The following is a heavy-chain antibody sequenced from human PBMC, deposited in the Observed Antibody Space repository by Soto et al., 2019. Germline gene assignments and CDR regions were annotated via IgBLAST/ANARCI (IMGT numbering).Heavy chain of an antibody. Sequence: PGGSLRLSCAASGFTFSSYSMHWVRQAPGKGLEWVAVISYDGSNKYYADSVKGRFTISRDNSKNTLYLQMNSLRAEDTAVYYCAREYGIGGAVFDIWGQGTMVTVSS. CDR2: ISYDGSNK. J-gene: IGHJ3*02. CDR3: AREYGIGGAVFDI. CDR1: GFTFSSYS. V-gene: IGHV3-30-3*01. D-gene: IGHD2-15*01.